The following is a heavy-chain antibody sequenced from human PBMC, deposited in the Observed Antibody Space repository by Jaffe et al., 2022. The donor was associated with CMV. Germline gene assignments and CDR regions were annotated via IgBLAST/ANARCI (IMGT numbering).Heavy chain of an antibody. V-gene: IGHV3-48*02. J-gene: IGHJ3*02. D-gene: IGHD3-10*01. Sequence: EVQLVESGGGLVQPGGSLRLSCAASGFTFSSYSMNWVRQAPGKGLEWVSYISSSSSTIYYADSVKGRFTISRDNAKNSLYLQMNSLRDEDTAVYYCARDVRAYFSDAFDIWGQGTMVTVSS. CDR1: GFTFSSYS. CDR3: ARDVRAYFSDAFDI. CDR2: ISSSSSTI.